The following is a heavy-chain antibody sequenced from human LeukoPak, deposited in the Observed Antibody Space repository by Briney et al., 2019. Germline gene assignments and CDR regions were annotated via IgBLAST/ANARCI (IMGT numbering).Heavy chain of an antibody. V-gene: IGHV1-46*01. CDR3: ARDLAGYYGSGSGGGY. CDR1: GYTFTSYY. Sequence: ASVKVSCKASGYTFTSYYMHWVRQAPGQGLEWMGIINPSGGSTSYAQKFQGRVTMTRDMSTSTVYMELSSLRSEDTAVYYCARDLAGYYGSGSGGGYWGQGTLVTVSS. D-gene: IGHD3-10*01. J-gene: IGHJ4*02. CDR2: INPSGGST.